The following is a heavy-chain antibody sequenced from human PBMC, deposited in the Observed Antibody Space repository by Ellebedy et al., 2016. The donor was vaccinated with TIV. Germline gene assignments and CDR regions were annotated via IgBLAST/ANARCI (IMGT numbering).Heavy chain of an antibody. J-gene: IGHJ4*02. CDR3: ARAYSSSSGRSLDY. CDR1: GFSFSSYS. V-gene: IGHV3-48*02. D-gene: IGHD6-6*01. CDR2: ISGSSSTI. Sequence: GESLKISCAASGFSFSSYSMNWVRQAPGKGLEWVSYISGSSSTIYYADSVKGRFTISRDSAKNSLSLQMNSLRDEDTAVYYCARAYSSSSGRSLDYWGQGTLVTVSS.